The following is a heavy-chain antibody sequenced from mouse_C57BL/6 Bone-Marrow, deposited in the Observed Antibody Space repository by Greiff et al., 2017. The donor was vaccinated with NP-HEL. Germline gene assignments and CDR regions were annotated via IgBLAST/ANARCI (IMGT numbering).Heavy chain of an antibody. CDR1: EYEFPSHD. CDR3: ARQGYYGSSYDWYFDV. D-gene: IGHD1-1*01. J-gene: IGHJ1*03. V-gene: IGHV5-2*01. Sequence: EVQLQESGGGLVQPGESLKLSCESNEYEFPSHDMSWVRKTPEKRLELVAAINSDGGSTYYPDTMERRFIISRDNTKKTLYLQMSSLRSEDTALYYCARQGYYGSSYDWYFDVWGTGTTVTVSS. CDR2: INSDGGST.